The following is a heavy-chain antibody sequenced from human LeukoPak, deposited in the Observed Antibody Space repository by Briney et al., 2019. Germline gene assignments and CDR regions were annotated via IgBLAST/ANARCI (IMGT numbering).Heavy chain of an antibody. CDR3: TRGSYYDSSGYSGVRLFDY. CDR2: ISPNSGGT. V-gene: IGHV1-2*02. CDR1: GYTFTGYY. D-gene: IGHD3-22*01. J-gene: IGHJ4*02. Sequence: ASVKVSCKASGYTFTGYYMHWVRQAPGQGLEWMGWISPNSGGTKYAQKFQGRVTMTSDTSISTAYMELSRLRSDDTALYYCTRGSYYDSSGYSGVRLFDYWGQGTPVTVPS.